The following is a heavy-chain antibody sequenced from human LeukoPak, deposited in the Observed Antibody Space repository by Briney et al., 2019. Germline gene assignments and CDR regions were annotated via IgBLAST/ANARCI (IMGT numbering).Heavy chain of an antibody. CDR2: INSDGSST. J-gene: IGHJ4*02. Sequence: GSLRLSCATSGFTFSSYAMSWVRQAPGKGLVWVSRINSDGSSTSYADSVKGRFTISRDNAKNTLYLQMNSLRAEDTAVYYCARESGYYFDYWGQGTLVTVSS. CDR1: GFTFSSYA. CDR3: ARESGYYFDY. V-gene: IGHV3-74*01. D-gene: IGHD3-3*01.